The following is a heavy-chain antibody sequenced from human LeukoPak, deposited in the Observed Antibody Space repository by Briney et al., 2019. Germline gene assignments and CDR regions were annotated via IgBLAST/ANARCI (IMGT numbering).Heavy chain of an antibody. D-gene: IGHD3-22*01. CDR1: GGSISSGGYY. CDR3: ARDINYYDSSGYSLGY. CDR2: IYYSVST. V-gene: IGHV4-31*03. J-gene: IGHJ4*02. Sequence: SETLSLTCTVSGGSISSGGYYWSWIRQHPGKGLEWMVYIYYSVSTYYNPSLKSRVPISVDTSKNQFSLKLSSVTAADTAVYYCARDINYYDSSGYSLGYWGQGTLVTVSS.